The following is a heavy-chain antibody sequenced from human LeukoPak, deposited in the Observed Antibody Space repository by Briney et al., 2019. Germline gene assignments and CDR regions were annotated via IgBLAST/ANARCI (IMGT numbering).Heavy chain of an antibody. V-gene: IGHV4-39*07. CDR2: IYYSGSI. CDR3: ARDHMSQGWNYAGRWFDP. Sequence: SETLSLTCTVSGGSMSSSNYYWGWIRQPPGKGLEWIGSIYYSGSIYYNPSLKSRVTISVDTSRNQFSLNLSSVTAADTAVYYCARDHMSQGWNYAGRWFDPWGQGTLVTVSS. CDR1: GGSMSSSNYY. D-gene: IGHD1-7*01. J-gene: IGHJ5*02.